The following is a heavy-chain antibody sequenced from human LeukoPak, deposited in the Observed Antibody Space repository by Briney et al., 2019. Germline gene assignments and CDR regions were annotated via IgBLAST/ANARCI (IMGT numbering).Heavy chain of an antibody. J-gene: IGHJ4*02. V-gene: IGHV1-69*06. CDR1: GGTFSSYA. CDR2: IIPIFGTA. D-gene: IGHD6-19*01. CDR3: ATVRLYSSGWPLF. Sequence: ASVKVSCKASGGTFSSYAISWVRQAPGQGLEWMGGIIPIFGTANYAQKFQGRVTMTEDTSTDTAYMELSSLRSEDTAVYYCATVRLYSSGWPLFWGQGTLVTVSS.